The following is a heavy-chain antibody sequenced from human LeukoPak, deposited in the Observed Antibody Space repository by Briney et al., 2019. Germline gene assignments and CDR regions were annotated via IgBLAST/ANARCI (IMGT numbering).Heavy chain of an antibody. V-gene: IGHV3-74*03. D-gene: IGHD5-12*01. Sequence: GGSLRLSCAASGFTFSSYWMHWVRQAPGKGLVWVSRINSDGSSITYADSVKGRFTISRDSAKNTLYLQMNSLRVEDTAVYYCAREGRVSGYDFDCWGQGTLVTVSS. CDR1: GFTFSSYW. J-gene: IGHJ4*02. CDR3: AREGRVSGYDFDC. CDR2: INSDGSSI.